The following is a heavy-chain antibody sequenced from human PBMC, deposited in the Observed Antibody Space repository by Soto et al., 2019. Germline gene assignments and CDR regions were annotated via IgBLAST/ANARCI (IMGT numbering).Heavy chain of an antibody. CDR3: ARIPGCCSGGSCRKPKGRYYYMDV. D-gene: IGHD2-15*01. CDR2: INHSGST. V-gene: IGHV4-34*01. Sequence: SETLSLTCAVYGGSFSGYYWSWIRQPPGKGLEWIGEINHSGSTNYNPSLKSRVTISVDTSKNQFSLKLSSVTAADTAVYYCARIPGCCSGGSCRKPKGRYYYMDVWGKGTTVTVSS. CDR1: GGSFSGYY. J-gene: IGHJ6*03.